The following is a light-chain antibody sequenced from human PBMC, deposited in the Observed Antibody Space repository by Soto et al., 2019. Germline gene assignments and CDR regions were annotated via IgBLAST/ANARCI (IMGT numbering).Light chain of an antibody. V-gene: IGLV4-69*01. CDR3: QTRGTGFHF. Sequence: QLVLTQSPSASASLGDSVTLTCTRSSGHSSYDIAGHPKQPGKGPRYLMDLNYDGSHPKGDGTTDRFSGSCSGADRYLIIGRLPSEDEAYYYCQTRGTGFHFFGGGTKLTVL. CDR2: LNYDGSH. J-gene: IGLJ2*01. CDR1: SGHSSYD.